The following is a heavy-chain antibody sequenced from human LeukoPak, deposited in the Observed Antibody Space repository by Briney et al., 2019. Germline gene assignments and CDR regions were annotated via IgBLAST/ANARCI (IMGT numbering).Heavy chain of an antibody. Sequence: SGGSLRLSCAASGFTFSSYEMNWVRQAPGKGLEWISRIRTDGSITAYADSVKGRFTISRDNAKNILYLQMSSLRGEDTAVYFCARDRSPGWFDPWGQGTLVTVSS. CDR3: ARDRSPGWFDP. J-gene: IGHJ5*02. CDR2: IRTDGSIT. CDR1: GFTFSSYE. V-gene: IGHV3-74*01. D-gene: IGHD6-13*01.